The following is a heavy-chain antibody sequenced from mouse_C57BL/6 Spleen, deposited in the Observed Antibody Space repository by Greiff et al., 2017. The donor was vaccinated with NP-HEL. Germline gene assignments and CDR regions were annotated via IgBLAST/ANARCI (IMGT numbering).Heavy chain of an antibody. D-gene: IGHD3-1*01. CDR2: IDPSDSYT. J-gene: IGHJ4*01. V-gene: IGHV1-50*01. CDR3: ARGGGYSAMDY. Sequence: QVQLQQPGAELVKPGASVKLSCKASGYTFTSYWMQWVKQRPGQGLEWIGEIDPSDSYTNYNQKFKGKATLTVDTSSSTAYIQLSSLTSEDAAVYDCARGGGYSAMDYWGQGTSVTVSS. CDR1: GYTFTSYW.